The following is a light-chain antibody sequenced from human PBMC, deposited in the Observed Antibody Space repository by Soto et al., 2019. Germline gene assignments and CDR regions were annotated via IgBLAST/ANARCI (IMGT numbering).Light chain of an antibody. Sequence: DIQMTQSPSTLSASVGDRVVIACRASQTISQWLAWYQQKPGKAPRFLIYDASTLESEVPSRFSGSGSGTEFTLTISSLQPDDIATFYCQQYSSFPRTFGQGTKV. J-gene: IGKJ1*01. CDR3: QQYSSFPRT. V-gene: IGKV1-5*01. CDR2: DAS. CDR1: QTISQW.